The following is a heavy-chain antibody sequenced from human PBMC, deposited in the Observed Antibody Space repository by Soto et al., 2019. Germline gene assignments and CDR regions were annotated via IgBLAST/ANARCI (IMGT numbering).Heavy chain of an antibody. CDR2: IYYSGST. Sequence: SETLSLTCTVSGGSISSHYWSWIRQPPGKGLEWIGNIYYSGSTYYNPSLKSRVTISVDTSKNQFSLKLSSVTAADTAVYYCARQGSDFDYWGQGTLVTVSS. CDR1: GGSISSHY. V-gene: IGHV4-59*08. J-gene: IGHJ4*02. CDR3: ARQGSDFDY.